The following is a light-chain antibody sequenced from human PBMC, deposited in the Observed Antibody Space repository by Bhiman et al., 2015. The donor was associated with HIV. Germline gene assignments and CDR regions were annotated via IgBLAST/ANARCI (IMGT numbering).Light chain of an antibody. CDR1: NIESKS. CDR2: YSS. CDR3: QVWDSSSGHPSYV. Sequence: SYELTQPPSVSVAPGKTARITCGGNNIESKSVHWYQKRPGQAPVLVIKYSSDRPSGIPERFSGSNSGNTATLTISRVEAGDEADYYCQVWDSSSGHPSYVFGTGTKVTVL. J-gene: IGLJ1*01. V-gene: IGLV3-21*04.